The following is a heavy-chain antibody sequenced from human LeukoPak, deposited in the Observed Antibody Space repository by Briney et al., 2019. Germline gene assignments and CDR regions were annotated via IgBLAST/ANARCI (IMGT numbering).Heavy chain of an antibody. CDR1: GGSISSYY. V-gene: IGHV4-59*08. CDR3: ARAQQQLADLFDY. D-gene: IGHD6-13*01. CDR2: IYYSGST. J-gene: IGHJ4*02. Sequence: SETLSLTCTVSGGSISSYYWSWIRQPPGKGLEWIGYIYYSGSTNYNPSLKSRVTISVDTSKNQFSLKLSSVTAADTAVYYCARAQQQLADLFDYWGQGTLVTVSS.